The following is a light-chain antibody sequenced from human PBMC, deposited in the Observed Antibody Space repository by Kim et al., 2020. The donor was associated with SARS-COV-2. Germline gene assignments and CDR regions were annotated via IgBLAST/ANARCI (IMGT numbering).Light chain of an antibody. J-gene: IGLJ3*02. V-gene: IGLV1-44*01. CDR3: ATWGDSQNGWV. CDR1: SSNIGSNP. CDR2: STN. Sequence: GRRFSSVGFGSSSNIGSNPVHGYQQVPGTAPKLLDHSTNERPSGVPDRFSGAKSGTSASLASSGLQSADEADYYCATWGDSQNGWVFGRGTQLTVL.